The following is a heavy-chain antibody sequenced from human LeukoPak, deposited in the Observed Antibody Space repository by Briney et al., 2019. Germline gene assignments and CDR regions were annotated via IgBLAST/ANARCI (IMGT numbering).Heavy chain of an antibody. Sequence: PSETLSLTCTVSGGSISSYYWSWIRQPPGKGLEWIGYIYYTGSTNYNPSLKSRVTISVDTSKNQFSLKLSSVTVADTAVYYCARHSAYDLYNWFDPWGQGTLVTVSS. CDR3: ARHSAYDLYNWFDP. D-gene: IGHD1-1*01. CDR2: IYYTGST. V-gene: IGHV4-59*08. J-gene: IGHJ5*02. CDR1: GGSISSYY.